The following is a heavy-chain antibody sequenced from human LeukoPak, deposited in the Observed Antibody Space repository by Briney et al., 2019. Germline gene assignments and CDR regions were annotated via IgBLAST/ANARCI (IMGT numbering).Heavy chain of an antibody. CDR2: IYYSGST. V-gene: IGHV4-59*01. Sequence: PSETLSLNCTVSGGSISNYYWSWIRQPPGKGLEWIGYIYYSGSTNYNPSLKSRVTISVDTSKNQFSLKLSSVTAADTAVYYCARTYCGGDCYYRYWGQGTLVTVSS. CDR1: GGSISNYY. D-gene: IGHD2-21*02. J-gene: IGHJ4*02. CDR3: ARTYCGGDCYYRY.